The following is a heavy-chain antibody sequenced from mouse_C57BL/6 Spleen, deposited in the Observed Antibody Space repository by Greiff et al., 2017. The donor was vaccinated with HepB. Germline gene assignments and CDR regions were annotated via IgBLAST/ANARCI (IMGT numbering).Heavy chain of an antibody. D-gene: IGHD2-4*01. CDR2: IYPGDGDT. Sequence: QVQLKQSGPELVKPGASVKISCKASGYAFRRSWMNWVKQRPGKGLEWIGRIYPGDGDTNYNGKFKGKATLTADKSSSTAYMQLSSLTSEDSAVYFCARDYEYDGAWFAYWGQGTLVTVSA. V-gene: IGHV1-82*01. J-gene: IGHJ3*01. CDR1: GYAFRRSW. CDR3: ARDYEYDGAWFAY.